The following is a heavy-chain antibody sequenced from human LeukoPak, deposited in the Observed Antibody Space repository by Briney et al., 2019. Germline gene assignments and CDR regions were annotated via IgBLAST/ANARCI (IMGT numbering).Heavy chain of an antibody. CDR3: AKVIGYYYYMDV. J-gene: IGHJ6*03. CDR2: ISSSGSTI. CDR1: GFTFSSYE. D-gene: IGHD3-22*01. Sequence: GGSLRLSCAASGFTFSSYEMNWVRQAPGKGLEWVSYISSSGSTINYADSVKGRFTISRDNAKNTLYLQMNSLRAEDTAVYYCAKVIGYYYYMDVWGKGTTVTVSS. V-gene: IGHV3-48*03.